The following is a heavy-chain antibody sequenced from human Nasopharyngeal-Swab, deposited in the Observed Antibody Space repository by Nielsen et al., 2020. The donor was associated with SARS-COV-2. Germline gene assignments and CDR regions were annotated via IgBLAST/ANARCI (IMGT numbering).Heavy chain of an antibody. D-gene: IGHD3-16*01. V-gene: IGHV3-23*01. Sequence: GESLKISCAASGFTFSSYAMSWVRQAPGKGLEWVSAISGSGGSTYYADSVKGRFTTSRDNSKNTLYLQMNSLRAEDTAVYYCAKRPTGSTFGDWGQGTLVTVSS. J-gene: IGHJ4*02. CDR3: AKRPTGSTFGD. CDR2: ISGSGGST. CDR1: GFTFSSYA.